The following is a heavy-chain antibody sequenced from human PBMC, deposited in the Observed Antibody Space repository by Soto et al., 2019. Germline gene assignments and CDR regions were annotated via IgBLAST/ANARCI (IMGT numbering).Heavy chain of an antibody. Sequence: QLQLQESGSGLVKPSQTLSLTCAVSGGSISSGGYSWGWIRQPPGKGLEWIGYIYHSGSTYYNPSLKSRVTISVDRSKNQFSLKLSSVTAADTAVYYCAREDCSSTSCYTAYWGQGTLVTVSS. CDR1: GGSISSGGYS. V-gene: IGHV4-30-2*01. D-gene: IGHD2-2*02. CDR2: IYHSGST. J-gene: IGHJ4*02. CDR3: AREDCSSTSCYTAY.